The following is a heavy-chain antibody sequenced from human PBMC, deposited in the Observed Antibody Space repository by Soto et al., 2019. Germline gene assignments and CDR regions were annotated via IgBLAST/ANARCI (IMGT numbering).Heavy chain of an antibody. CDR3: AGDQTTVGPPLDY. J-gene: IGHJ4*02. D-gene: IGHD4-17*01. V-gene: IGHV3-30*03. Sequence: QVQLVESGGGVVQPGRSLRLSCAASGFTFSSYGMHWVRQAPGKGLEWVAVISYDGSNKYYADSVKRRFTIYRHNSKNTLYLQMNSLRDEDTAVYYCAGDQTTVGPPLDYWGQGTLVTVSS. CDR2: ISYDGSNK. CDR1: GFTFSSYG.